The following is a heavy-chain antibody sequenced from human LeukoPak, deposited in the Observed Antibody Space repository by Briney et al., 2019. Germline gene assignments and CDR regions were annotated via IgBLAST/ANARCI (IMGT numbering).Heavy chain of an antibody. CDR1: GFTFSSYV. CDR2: MSGSGDDT. D-gene: IGHD3-10*01. J-gene: IGHJ4*02. V-gene: IGHV3-23*01. Sequence: GGSLRLSCSASGFTFSSYVMTWVRQAPGQGLEWVSAMSGSGDDTYYADSVKGRFTLSRDNSKNTLYLQMNSLRAEDTAVYYCAKKEAMIRGVPYYYDFWGQGTLVTVSS. CDR3: AKKEAMIRGVPYYYDF.